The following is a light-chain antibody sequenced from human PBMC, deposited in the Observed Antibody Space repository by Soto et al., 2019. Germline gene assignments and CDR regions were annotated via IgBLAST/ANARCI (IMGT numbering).Light chain of an antibody. CDR3: GSYTRTNTRV. CDR2: EID. Sequence: QSALTQPASVSGSPGQSITISCTGTSSDIGAYDYVSWFQHHPGKAPKLMIYEIDNRPSGVSNRFSGSKSGNTASLTISRLQAEDEAIYFCGSYTRTNTRVFGGGTKLTVL. V-gene: IGLV2-14*01. CDR1: SSDIGAYDY. J-gene: IGLJ3*02.